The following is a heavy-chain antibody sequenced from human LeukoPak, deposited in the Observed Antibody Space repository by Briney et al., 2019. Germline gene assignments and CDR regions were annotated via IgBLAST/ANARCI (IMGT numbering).Heavy chain of an antibody. V-gene: IGHV1-46*01. D-gene: IGHD3-10*01. CDR3: APVVRGVMGQS. CDR1: GYTFTSYY. Sequence: ASVKVSCTASGYTFTSYYMHWVRQAPGQGLEWMGIINPIGGSTSYAQKCQSRVTMPRDTYTSTVYMELSSLRSEDTAVYYCAPVVRGVMGQSWGQGALVTVSS. J-gene: IGHJ5*02. CDR2: INPIGGST.